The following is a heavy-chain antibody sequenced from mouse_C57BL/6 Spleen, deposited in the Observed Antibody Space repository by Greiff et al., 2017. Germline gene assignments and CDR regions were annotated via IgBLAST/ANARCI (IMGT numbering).Heavy chain of an antibody. CDR1: GFTFSSYA. Sequence: EVKLVESGGGLVKPGGSLKLSCAASGFTFSSYAVSWVRQTPEKRLEWVATISDGGSYTYYPDNVKGRFTISRDNAKNNLYLQMSHLKSEDTAMYYCARGGFSPWFAYWGQGTLVTVSA. V-gene: IGHV5-4*03. CDR3: ARGGFSPWFAY. CDR2: ISDGGSYT. J-gene: IGHJ3*01.